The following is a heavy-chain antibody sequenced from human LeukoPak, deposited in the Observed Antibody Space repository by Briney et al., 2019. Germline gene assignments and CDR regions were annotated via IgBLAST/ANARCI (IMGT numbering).Heavy chain of an antibody. CDR3: AKGIRPEG. J-gene: IGHJ4*02. D-gene: IGHD1-14*01. CDR1: GFTFSNYA. CDR2: ISSGGGTT. V-gene: IGHV3-23*01. Sequence: GGSLRLSCVASGFTFSNYAMSWVRQAPGKGLEWVSGISSGGGTTYYADSVKGRLTISRDNSKNTVYAQMNSLRAEDTAVYYCAKGIRPEGWGQGTLVTVSS.